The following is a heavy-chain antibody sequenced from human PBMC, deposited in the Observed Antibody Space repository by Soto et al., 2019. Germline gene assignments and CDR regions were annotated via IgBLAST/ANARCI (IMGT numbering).Heavy chain of an antibody. D-gene: IGHD6-19*01. CDR1: GFTFRSHA. J-gene: IGHJ6*02. V-gene: IGHV3-33*01. CDR2: IWYDGSNK. CDR3: ARDGQSLAPYALDV. Sequence: QVQVVESGGGVVQPGRSLRLSCTASGFTFRSHAMHWVGKAPGRGREWVAQIWYDGSNKYYADSVKGRFTISRDNSKNTLYVQMDSLRVEDTAVYYCARDGQSLAPYALDVWGQGTSVTVS.